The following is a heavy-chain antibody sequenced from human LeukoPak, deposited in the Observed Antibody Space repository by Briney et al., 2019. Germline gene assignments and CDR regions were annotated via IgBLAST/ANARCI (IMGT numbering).Heavy chain of an antibody. J-gene: IGHJ4*02. CDR3: ARLSKGRYFDYIFDQ. D-gene: IGHD3-9*01. CDR1: GGSVSSTTFY. CDR2: IYYSGST. Sequence: SETLSLTCIVSGGSVSSTTFYWGWIRQPPGKGLEWIGNIYYSGSTYYNPSLKSRVTMSVDTSKNQFSLKMNSVTAADTAVYYCARLSKGRYFDYIFDQCGQGTLVTVSS. V-gene: IGHV4-39*01.